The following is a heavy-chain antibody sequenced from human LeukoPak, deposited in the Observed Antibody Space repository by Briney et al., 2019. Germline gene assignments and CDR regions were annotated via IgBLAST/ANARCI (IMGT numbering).Heavy chain of an antibody. CDR2: TYTDTSA. D-gene: IGHD3-16*01. V-gene: IGHV3-66*02. CDR3: ARESWGPVGP. J-gene: IGHJ5*02. CDR1: GFTVSNNH. Sequence: GGSLRLSCAASGFTVSNNHMSWVRQAPGKGLEWVSLTYTDTSAYYADSVKGRFTISRDNSKNTLNLQMNSLRVEDTAVYYCARESWGPVGPWGQGTLVTVSP.